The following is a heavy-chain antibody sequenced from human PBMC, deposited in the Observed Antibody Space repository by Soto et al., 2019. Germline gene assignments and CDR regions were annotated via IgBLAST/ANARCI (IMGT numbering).Heavy chain of an antibody. D-gene: IGHD6-19*01. CDR1: GFTFSSYA. CDR2: ISYDGSNK. V-gene: IGHV3-30-3*01. Sequence: GGSLRLSCAASGFTFSSYAMHWVRQAPGKGLEWVAVISYDGSNKYYADSVKGRFTISRDNSKNTLYLQMNSLRAEDTAVYYCASRSSGWYALPYYYYGMDVWGQGTTVTVSS. J-gene: IGHJ6*02. CDR3: ASRSSGWYALPYYYYGMDV.